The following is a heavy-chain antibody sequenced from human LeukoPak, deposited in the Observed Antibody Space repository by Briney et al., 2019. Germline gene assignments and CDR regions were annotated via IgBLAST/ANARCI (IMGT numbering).Heavy chain of an antibody. CDR1: GFTFSNYA. CDR3: AKVFRDGYNYPFDY. D-gene: IGHD5-24*01. V-gene: IGHV3-23*01. CDR2: IGSSGGST. Sequence: PGGSLRLSCAASGFTFSNYAMNWVRQAPGKGLGWVSTIGSSGGSTYYADSVKGRFTISRDNSKNTLYLQMNSLRAEDTAVYYCAKVFRDGYNYPFDYWGQGTLVTVSS. J-gene: IGHJ4*02.